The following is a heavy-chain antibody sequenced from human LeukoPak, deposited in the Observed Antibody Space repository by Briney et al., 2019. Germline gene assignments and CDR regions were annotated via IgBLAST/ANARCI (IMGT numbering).Heavy chain of an antibody. CDR1: GCSISSNNW. Sequence: SGTLSLTCAVSGCSISSNNWRSWVRQPPGKGLGGTGVIYHSGSTNYNPSLKSRVTISVDKSKNQFSLQLSTVTAADTAVYYCARFRPSGIVGATSSDAFDIWGQGTMVTVSS. D-gene: IGHD1-26*01. J-gene: IGHJ3*02. CDR3: ARFRPSGIVGATSSDAFDI. CDR2: IYHSGST. V-gene: IGHV4-4*02.